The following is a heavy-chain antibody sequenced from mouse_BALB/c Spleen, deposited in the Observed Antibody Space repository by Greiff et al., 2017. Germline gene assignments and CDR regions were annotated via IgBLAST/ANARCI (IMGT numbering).Heavy chain of an antibody. Sequence: EVQLQQSGPELVKPGASMKISCKASGYSFTGYTMNWVKQSHGKNLEWIGLINPYNGGTSYNQKFKGKATLTVDKSSSTAYMELLSLTSEDSAVYYGAKWAESGYDGDGDFDVWGAGTTVTVSS. CDR3: AKWAESGYDGDGDFDV. J-gene: IGHJ1*01. D-gene: IGHD1-3*01. V-gene: IGHV1-18*01. CDR2: INPYNGGT. CDR1: GYSFTGYT.